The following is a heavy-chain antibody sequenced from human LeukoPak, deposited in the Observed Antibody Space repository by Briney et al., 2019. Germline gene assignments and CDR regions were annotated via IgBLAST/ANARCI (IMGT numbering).Heavy chain of an antibody. V-gene: IGHV3-21*01. Sequence: PGGSLRLSCAASGFSFSNYNMNWARLAPGKGLEWVSSITSSGSHIFYADSVKGRFTISRDNADNSLYLQMNSLRAEDTAVYFCARDPYSGAYGSDYYYYMVVWGKGTTVTVSS. CDR2: ITSSGSHI. CDR1: GFSFSNYN. D-gene: IGHD1-26*01. CDR3: ARDPYSGAYGSDYYYYMVV. J-gene: IGHJ6*03.